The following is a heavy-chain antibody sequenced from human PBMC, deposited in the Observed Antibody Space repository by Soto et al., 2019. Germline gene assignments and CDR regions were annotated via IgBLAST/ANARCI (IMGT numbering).Heavy chain of an antibody. J-gene: IGHJ4*02. Sequence: SETLSLTCTVSGDSISSYYWSWIRQPPGKGLEWIGYIYYSGSTNYNPSLKSRVTISVDTSKNQFSLKLSSVTAADTAVYYCAMSSFEAAAQIDYWGQGTLVTVSS. V-gene: IGHV4-59*01. CDR2: IYYSGST. D-gene: IGHD2-2*01. CDR1: GDSISSYY. CDR3: AMSSFEAAAQIDY.